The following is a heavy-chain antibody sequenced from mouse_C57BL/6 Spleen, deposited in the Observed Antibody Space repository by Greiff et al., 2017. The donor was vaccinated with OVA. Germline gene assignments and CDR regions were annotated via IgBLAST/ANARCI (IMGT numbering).Heavy chain of an antibody. CDR1: GYTFTSYW. D-gene: IGHD1-1*01. J-gene: IGHJ4*01. CDR2: IDPSDSYP. Sequence: QVQLQQPGAELVRPGTSVKLSCKASGYTFTSYWMHWVKQRPGQGLEWIGVIDPSDSYPNYNQKFKGKATLTVDTSSSTAYMQLSSLTSEDSAVYYCARGDYYGSSPCAMDYWGQGTSVTVSS. V-gene: IGHV1-59*01. CDR3: ARGDYYGSSPCAMDY.